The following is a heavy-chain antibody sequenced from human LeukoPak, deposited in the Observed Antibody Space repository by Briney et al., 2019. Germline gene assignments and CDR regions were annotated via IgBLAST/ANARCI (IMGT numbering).Heavy chain of an antibody. Sequence: SETLSLTRTVSGGSTNSYYWSWIRQSPGKGLEWIGYVAYSGSTNYNPSHKSRVTISLDTSKNQFSLKLSSVTAADTAVYYCAGTVSGYYFNAWGPGTLVTVSS. CDR3: AGTVSGYYFNA. CDR1: GGSTNSYY. D-gene: IGHD5-12*01. CDR2: VAYSGST. V-gene: IGHV4-59*01. J-gene: IGHJ5*02.